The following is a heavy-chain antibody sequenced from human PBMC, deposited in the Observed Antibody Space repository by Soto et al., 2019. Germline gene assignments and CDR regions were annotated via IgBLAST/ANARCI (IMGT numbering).Heavy chain of an antibody. CDR1: GGSISSSSYY. CDR3: ASLTPPIAVAGHDAFDI. V-gene: IGHV4-39*07. Sequence: SETLSLTCTVSGGSISSSSYYWGWIRQPPGKGLEWIGSIYYSGSTYYNPSLKSRVTISVDTSKNQFSLKLSSVTAADTAVYYCASLTPPIAVAGHDAFDIWGQGTMVTVSS. J-gene: IGHJ3*02. CDR2: IYYSGST. D-gene: IGHD6-19*01.